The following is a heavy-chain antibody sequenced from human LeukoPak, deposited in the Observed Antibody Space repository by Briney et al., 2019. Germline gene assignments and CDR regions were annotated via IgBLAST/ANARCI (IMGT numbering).Heavy chain of an antibody. Sequence: SETLSLTCTVSGGSISSYYWSWIRQPPGKGLEWIGYIYYSGSTNYNPSLKSRVTISVDTSKNQFSLKLSSVTAADTAVYYCARRGYSYGYFEAWGAFDIWGQGTMVTVSS. V-gene: IGHV4-59*01. CDR2: IYYSGST. D-gene: IGHD5-18*01. J-gene: IGHJ3*02. CDR3: ARRGYSYGYFEAWGAFDI. CDR1: GGSISSYY.